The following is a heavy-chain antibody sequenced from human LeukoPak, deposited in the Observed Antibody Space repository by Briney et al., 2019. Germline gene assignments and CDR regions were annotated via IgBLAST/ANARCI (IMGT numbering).Heavy chain of an antibody. CDR1: VGSLSIYY. CDR3: ARLNGGN. D-gene: IGHD1-1*01. J-gene: IGHJ4*02. CDR2: IDYIGST. V-gene: IGHV4-59*01. Sequence: PSQTLSLTCTVSVGSLSIYYSSWIRHPPGKGREWSGYIDYIGSTNYTTSLTSRVTISVDTSKNQFSLKLSSATAPDPALQYCARLNGGNGGQGTLVSVSS.